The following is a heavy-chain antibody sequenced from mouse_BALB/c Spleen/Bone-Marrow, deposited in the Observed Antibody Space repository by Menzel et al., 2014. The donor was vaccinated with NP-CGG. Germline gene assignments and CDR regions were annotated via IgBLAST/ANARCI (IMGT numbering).Heavy chain of an antibody. Sequence: EVKLLESGPELMKPGASVKVSCKASGHLFTSYYMHWVKQSHGESLEWIGYFDPFNGGTSYNQKFKGKATLTVDKSSSTAYMHLSSLTSEDSAVYFCARSYDGYPYAMNYWGQGTSVTVSS. J-gene: IGHJ4*01. CDR2: FDPFNGGT. CDR1: GHLFTSYY. D-gene: IGHD2-3*01. V-gene: IGHV1S135*01. CDR3: ARSYDGYPYAMNY.